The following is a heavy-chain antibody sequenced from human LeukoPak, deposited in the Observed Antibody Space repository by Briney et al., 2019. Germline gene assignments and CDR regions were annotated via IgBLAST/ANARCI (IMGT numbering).Heavy chain of an antibody. Sequence: SETLSLTCTVSGGSISSYYWSWIRQPPGKGLEWIGYIYYSGYTNYNPSLKSRVTISVDTSKNQFSLRLTSVTAADTAVYYCARDGPVGPWGQGTLVTVSS. CDR3: ARDGPVGP. D-gene: IGHD3-16*01. V-gene: IGHV4-59*01. J-gene: IGHJ4*02. CDR1: GGSISSYY. CDR2: IYYSGYT.